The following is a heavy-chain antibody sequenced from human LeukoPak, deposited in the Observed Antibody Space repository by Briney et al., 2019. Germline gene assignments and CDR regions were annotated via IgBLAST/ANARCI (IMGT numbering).Heavy chain of an antibody. J-gene: IGHJ1*01. CDR1: GYTFTSYG. V-gene: IGHV1-8*03. Sequence: ASVKVSCKASGYTFTSYGINWVRQATGQGLEWMGWMNPNSGNAGYAQKFQGRVTITRNTSISTAYMELSSLRSEDTAVYYCARWEAVPVAQHWGQGTLVTVSS. CDR3: ARWEAVPVAQH. D-gene: IGHD1-26*01. CDR2: MNPNSGNA.